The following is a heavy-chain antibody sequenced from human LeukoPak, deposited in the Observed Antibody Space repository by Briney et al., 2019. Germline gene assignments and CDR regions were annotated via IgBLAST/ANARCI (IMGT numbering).Heavy chain of an antibody. Sequence: PGGSLRLSCAASGFTVSSNEMSWVRQAPGKGLEWVSSISGGSTYYADSVKGRFTISRDSSKNTLYLQMNSLRAEDAAVYYCAKAPVTTCSGAYCYPFDYWGQGTLVTVSS. V-gene: IGHV3-38-3*01. CDR2: ISGGST. CDR3: AKAPVTTCSGAYCYPFDY. D-gene: IGHD2-15*01. J-gene: IGHJ4*02. CDR1: GFTVSSNE.